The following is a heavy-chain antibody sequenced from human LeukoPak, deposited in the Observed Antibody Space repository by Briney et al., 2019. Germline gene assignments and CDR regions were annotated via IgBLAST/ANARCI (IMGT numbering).Heavy chain of an antibody. CDR2: IYYGGST. V-gene: IGHV4-59*01. CDR1: GVSFSSYY. CDR3: ATAPHSTSSDY. D-gene: IGHD6-6*01. J-gene: IGHJ4*02. Sequence: SETLSLTCTVSGVSFSSYYWSWIRQPPGKGLEWIGYIYYGGSTNYNPSLKSRVTISVDTSKNQFSLKLSSVTAADTAVYYCATAPHSTSSDYWGQGTLVTVSS.